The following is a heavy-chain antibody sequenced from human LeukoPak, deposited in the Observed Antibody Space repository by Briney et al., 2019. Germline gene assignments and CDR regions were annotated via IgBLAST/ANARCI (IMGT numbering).Heavy chain of an antibody. CDR3: ARGGNLEN. CDR1: GFTLNRYW. CDR2: INEDGGER. Sequence: PGGSLRLSCAASGFTLNRYWMSWVRQAPGKGLEWVANINEDGGERHYVDSVKGRFTISRDNAKNSLYLQMNSLRAVDTAVYYCARGGNLENWGGGTLVTVSS. D-gene: IGHD1-14*01. V-gene: IGHV3-7*01. J-gene: IGHJ4*02.